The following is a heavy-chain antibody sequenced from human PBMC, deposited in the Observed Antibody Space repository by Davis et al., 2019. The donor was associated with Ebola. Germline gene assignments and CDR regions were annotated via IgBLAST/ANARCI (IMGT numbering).Heavy chain of an antibody. Sequence: SLKISCAASGFTFSSYSMNWVRQAPGKGLEWVAVIWYDGSNKYYADSVKGRFTISRDNSKNTLYLQMNSLRAEDTAVYYCAREGYSSSWYETYYYYGMDVWGQGTTVTVSS. D-gene: IGHD6-13*01. J-gene: IGHJ6*02. CDR2: IWYDGSNK. CDR3: AREGYSSSWYETYYYYGMDV. V-gene: IGHV3-33*08. CDR1: GFTFSSYS.